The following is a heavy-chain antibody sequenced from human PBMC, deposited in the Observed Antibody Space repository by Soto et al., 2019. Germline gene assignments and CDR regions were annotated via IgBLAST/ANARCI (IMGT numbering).Heavy chain of an antibody. CDR2: INHSGST. D-gene: IGHD5-18*01. CDR3: ARRGGILRGYSYGYEK. J-gene: IGHJ4*02. V-gene: IGHV4-34*01. Sequence: QVQLQQWGAGLLKPSETLSLTCAVYGGSFSGYYWSWIRQPPGKGLEWIGEINHSGSTNYNPSLKSRVTISVDTSKNQFSLKLSSVTAADTAVYYCARRGGILRGYSYGYEKWGQGTLVTVSS. CDR1: GGSFSGYY.